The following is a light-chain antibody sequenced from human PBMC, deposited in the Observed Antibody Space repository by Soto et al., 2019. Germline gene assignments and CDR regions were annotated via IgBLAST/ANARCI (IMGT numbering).Light chain of an antibody. CDR3: QSYDSSLSGVV. J-gene: IGLJ2*01. CDR1: SSNIGAGFH. V-gene: IGLV1-40*01. Sequence: QSVRTQPPSVSGAPGQWVTISCTGSSSNIGAGFHVHWYQHLPGATPKLLIYGNNNRPSGVPDRFSGSKSGTSASLAITGLQPEDEAEYYCQSYDSSLSGVVFGGGTKLTVL. CDR2: GNN.